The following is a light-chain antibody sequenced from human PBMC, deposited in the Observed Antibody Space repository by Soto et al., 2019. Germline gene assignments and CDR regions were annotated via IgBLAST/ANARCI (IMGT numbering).Light chain of an antibody. J-gene: IGLJ1*01. CDR2: SNN. Sequence: SVLTQPPSASGTPGQRVTISCSGSSSNIGSNTVNWYQQHPGTAPKLLIYSNNQRPSGVPDRFSGSKSGTSASLAISGLQSEDEADYYCAAWDDSLNGYVFGTGTKVTVL. CDR3: AAWDDSLNGYV. V-gene: IGLV1-44*01. CDR1: SSNIGSNT.